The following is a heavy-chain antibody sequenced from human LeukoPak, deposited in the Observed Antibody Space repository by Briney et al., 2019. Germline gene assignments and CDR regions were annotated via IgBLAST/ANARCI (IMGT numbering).Heavy chain of an antibody. Sequence: GGSLRLSCAASGFTFSSYAMSWGRQAPGKGLEWVSAISSSGGSTYYAYSVKGRFTISRDNSKNTLYLQMNSLRAEDTAVYYCAKDDSGDYGGFDYWGQGTLVTVSS. CDR3: AKDDSGDYGGFDY. V-gene: IGHV3-23*01. CDR2: ISSSGGST. CDR1: GFTFSSYA. D-gene: IGHD4-17*01. J-gene: IGHJ4*02.